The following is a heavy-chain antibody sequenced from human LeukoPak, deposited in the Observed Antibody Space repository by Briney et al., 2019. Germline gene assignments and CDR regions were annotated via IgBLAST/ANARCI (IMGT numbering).Heavy chain of an antibody. CDR3: ARLGYCSGGSCSSFDY. J-gene: IGHJ4*02. D-gene: IGHD2-15*01. V-gene: IGHV3-21*01. CDR1: GFTFSNYG. Sequence: PGGSLRLSCAASGFTFSNYGMHWVRQAPGKGLEWVSSISSGSTYIYYADSVKGRFTISRDNAKNSLYLQMNSLRAEDTAVYYCARLGYCSGGSCSSFDYWGQGTLVTVSS. CDR2: ISSGSTYI.